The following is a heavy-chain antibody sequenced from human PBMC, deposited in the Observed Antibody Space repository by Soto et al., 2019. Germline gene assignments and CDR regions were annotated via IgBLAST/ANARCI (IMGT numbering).Heavy chain of an antibody. CDR2: ISAYNGNT. Sequence: ASVKVSCKASGYTFTSYGISWVRQAPGQGLEWMGWISAYNGNTNYAQKLQGRVTMTTETSTSTAYMELRSLRSDDTAVYYCARSAAAGTRSDWFDPWGQGTLVTVSS. D-gene: IGHD6-13*01. CDR3: ARSAAAGTRSDWFDP. J-gene: IGHJ5*02. CDR1: GYTFTSYG. V-gene: IGHV1-18*01.